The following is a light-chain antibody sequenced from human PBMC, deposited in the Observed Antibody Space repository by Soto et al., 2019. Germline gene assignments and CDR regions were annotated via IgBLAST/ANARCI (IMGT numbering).Light chain of an antibody. CDR1: QGISSY. CDR2: AAS. J-gene: IGKJ4*01. V-gene: IGKV1-9*01. CDR3: QQPNSYPLT. Sequence: IQLTQSPSSLSASVGDRVTITCRASQGISSYLAWYQQKPGKAPKLLIYAASTLQSGVPSRFSGSGSGTDFTLTISSLQPQDSATYYCQQPNSYPLTFGGGTKV.